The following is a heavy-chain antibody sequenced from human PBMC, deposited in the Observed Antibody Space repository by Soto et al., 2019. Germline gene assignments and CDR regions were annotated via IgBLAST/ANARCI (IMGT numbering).Heavy chain of an antibody. V-gene: IGHV1-2*04. D-gene: IGHD3-10*01. Sequence: ASVKVSWQAAGYAITGYYMHWVRQAPGQGLEWMGWINPNSGGTNYAQKFQGWVTMTRDTSISTAYMELSRLRSDDTAVYYCAILGELLGPWAFDIWGQGTMVTVSS. J-gene: IGHJ3*02. CDR1: GYAITGYY. CDR3: AILGELLGPWAFDI. CDR2: INPNSGGT.